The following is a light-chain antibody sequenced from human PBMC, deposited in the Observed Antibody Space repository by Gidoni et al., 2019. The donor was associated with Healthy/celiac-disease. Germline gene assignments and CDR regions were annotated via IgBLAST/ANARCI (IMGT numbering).Light chain of an antibody. J-gene: IGLJ3*02. CDR2: NTD. Sequence: QTVVTQDPSLTVSPGGPVTLTCASSTGAVTSGYFTSWFQQKPGQAPRALIYNTDKKHSWTPARFSGSLLGGKAALTLSGVQPADEADYYCLIYYGRARVFGGGTKLTVL. CDR3: LIYYGRARV. V-gene: IGLV7-43*01. CDR1: TGAVTSGYF.